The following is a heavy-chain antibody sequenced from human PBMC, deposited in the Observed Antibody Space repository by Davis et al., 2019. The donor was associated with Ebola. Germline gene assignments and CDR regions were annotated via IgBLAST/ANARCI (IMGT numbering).Heavy chain of an antibody. V-gene: IGHV5-51*01. CDR3: ARQPYSTSPIDY. Sequence: GESLKISCKGSGYSFTKYWIGWVRQMPGKGLEWMGIIYPRDSDTRYSPSFQGQVTISADKSISTAYLQWSSLKASDTAIYYCARQPYSTSPIDYWGQGTLVTVSS. CDR1: GYSFTKYW. D-gene: IGHD6-13*01. J-gene: IGHJ4*02. CDR2: IYPRDSDT.